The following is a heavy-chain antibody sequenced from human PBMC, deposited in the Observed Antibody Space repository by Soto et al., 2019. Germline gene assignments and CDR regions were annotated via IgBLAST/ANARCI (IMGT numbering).Heavy chain of an antibody. Sequence: SETLSLTCAVYGGSFSGYYWSWIRQPPGKGLEWIGEINHSGSTNYNPSLKSRVTISVDTSKNQFSLKLSSVTAADTAVYYCARGRGDYPYDYWGQGTLVTVSS. J-gene: IGHJ4*02. CDR3: ARGRGDYPYDY. CDR1: GGSFSGYY. V-gene: IGHV4-34*01. CDR2: INHSGST. D-gene: IGHD4-17*01.